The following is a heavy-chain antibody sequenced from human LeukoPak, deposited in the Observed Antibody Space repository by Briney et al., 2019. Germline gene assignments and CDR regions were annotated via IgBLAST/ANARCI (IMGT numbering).Heavy chain of an antibody. CDR1: GLTSSGYS. CDR3: GSTPPSAIQLWLIFDY. V-gene: IGHV3-23*01. D-gene: IGHD5-18*01. Sequence: RGSLRLSCAASGLTSSGYSMSWVRQAPGEGMGWVSAIIDSGSSRYYADFLEGVIMISRDKTKKALYLQMNSLSAEDAAVYYCGSTPPSAIQLWLIFDYWGQGTLVTVSS. J-gene: IGHJ4*02. CDR2: IIDSGSSR.